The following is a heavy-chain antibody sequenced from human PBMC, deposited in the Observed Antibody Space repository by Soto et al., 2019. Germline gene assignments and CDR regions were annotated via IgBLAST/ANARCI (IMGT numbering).Heavy chain of an antibody. CDR2: IYTSGST. Sequence: KASETLSLTCTVSGGSISSYYWSWIRQPAGKGLEWIGRIYTSGSTNYNPSLKSRVTMSVDTSKNQFSLKLSSVTAADTAVYYCATSGYNVPRSEYWGQGTLVTVSS. CDR3: ATSGYNVPRSEY. V-gene: IGHV4-4*07. CDR1: GGSISSYY. J-gene: IGHJ4*02. D-gene: IGHD2-2*02.